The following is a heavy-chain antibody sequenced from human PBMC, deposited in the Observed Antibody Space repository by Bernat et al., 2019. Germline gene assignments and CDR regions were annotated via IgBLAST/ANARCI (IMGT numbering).Heavy chain of an antibody. D-gene: IGHD6-19*01. Sequence: QVQLVQSGPEVKKPGASVKVSCKASGYTFIHYDITWVRQAPGQGLEWVGRISAHNGNTNYGRKVQGRVTMTTDTSTSTAYMELRSLRSNDTAVYYCARDHQWLAFNGMDVWGQGTTVSVSS. CDR2: ISAHNGNT. CDR1: GYTFIHYD. J-gene: IGHJ6*02. CDR3: ARDHQWLAFNGMDV. V-gene: IGHV1-18*01.